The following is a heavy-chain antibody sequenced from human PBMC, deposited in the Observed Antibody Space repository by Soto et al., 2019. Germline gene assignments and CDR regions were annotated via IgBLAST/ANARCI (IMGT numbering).Heavy chain of an antibody. D-gene: IGHD3-22*01. CDR1: GDSVSSNSAA. CDR2: TYYRSKWYN. V-gene: IGHV6-1*01. J-gene: IGHJ4*02. CDR3: AREELGGYYYDSSGYIIDY. Sequence: PSQTLSLTCAISGDSVSSNSAAWNWIRQSPSRGLEWLGRTYYRSKWYNDYAVSVKSRITINPDTSKNQFSLQLNSVTPEDTAVYYCAREELGGYYYDSSGYIIDYWGQGTLVTVSS.